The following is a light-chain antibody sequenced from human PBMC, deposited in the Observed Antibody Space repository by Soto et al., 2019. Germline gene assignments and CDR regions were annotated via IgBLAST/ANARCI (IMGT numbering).Light chain of an antibody. Sequence: QPVLTQPPSVSGAPGQRVTISCTGSSSNIGAGYDVHWYQQLPGTAPKLLIYGNSNRPSGVPDRFSGSKSGTSASLAITGLQAKDEADYYCQSYDSSLSGWVFGGGTQLTVL. J-gene: IGLJ3*02. V-gene: IGLV1-40*01. CDR3: QSYDSSLSGWV. CDR2: GNS. CDR1: SSNIGAGYD.